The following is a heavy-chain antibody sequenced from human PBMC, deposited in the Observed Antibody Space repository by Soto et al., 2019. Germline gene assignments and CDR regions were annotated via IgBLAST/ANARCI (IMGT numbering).Heavy chain of an antibody. V-gene: IGHV4-38-2*01. D-gene: IGHD4-4*01. J-gene: IGHJ5*02. CDR3: ARGDYNHYKGYIHP. CDR2: IYHDGTT. Sequence: SETLSLTCVVSGYSISSGYYWGWIRQPPGKGLEWIGTIYHDGTTYYNPSLKSRVTISVDTSKNQFSLKVNSLTAADTAVYFCARGDYNHYKGYIHPCGQGTLVTVSS. CDR1: GYSISSGYY.